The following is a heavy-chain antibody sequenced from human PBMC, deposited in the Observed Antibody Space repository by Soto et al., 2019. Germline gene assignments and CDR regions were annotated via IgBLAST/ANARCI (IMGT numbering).Heavy chain of an antibody. J-gene: IGHJ5*02. CDR1: GGTFSSYA. Sequence: SVKVSCKASGGTFSSYAISWVRQAPGQGLEWMGGIIPIFGTANYAQKFQGRVTITADESTSTAYMELSSLRSEDTAVYYCARDLVGVVVPAAEERNWFDPWGQGTLVTVSS. CDR3: ARDLVGVVVPAAEERNWFDP. V-gene: IGHV1-69*13. CDR2: IIPIFGTA. D-gene: IGHD2-2*01.